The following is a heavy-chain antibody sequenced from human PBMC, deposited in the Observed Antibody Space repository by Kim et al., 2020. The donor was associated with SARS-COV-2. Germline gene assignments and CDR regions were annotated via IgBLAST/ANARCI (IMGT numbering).Heavy chain of an antibody. V-gene: IGHV4-4*02. CDR1: GGSISSSNW. J-gene: IGHJ3*02. Sequence: SETLSLTCAVSGGSISSSNWWSWVRQPPGKGLEWIGEIYHSGSTNYNPSLKSRVTISVDKSKNQFSLKLSSVTAADTAVYYCARAGSGSPFPLPGAFDIWGQRTMVTVSS. CDR3: ARAGSGSPFPLPGAFDI. D-gene: IGHD3-10*01. CDR2: IYHSGST.